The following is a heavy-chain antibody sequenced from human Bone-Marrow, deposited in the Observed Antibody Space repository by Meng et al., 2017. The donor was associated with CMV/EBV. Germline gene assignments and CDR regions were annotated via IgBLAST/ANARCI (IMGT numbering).Heavy chain of an antibody. Sequence: SRSAMSWVRQAPGKGLEWVSVIYGGGDITYSADSVKGRFTLSRDNSMNTLYLQMNSLRADDTAVYYCARVAGAVGTRLSTFGVVIDSWGQGTLVTVSS. V-gene: IGHV3-23*03. CDR2: IYGGGDIT. CDR3: ARVAGAVGTRLSTFGVVIDS. J-gene: IGHJ4*02. CDR1: SRSA. D-gene: IGHD3-3*01.